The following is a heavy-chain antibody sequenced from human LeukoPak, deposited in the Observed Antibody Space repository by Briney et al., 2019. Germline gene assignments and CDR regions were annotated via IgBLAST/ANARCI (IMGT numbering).Heavy chain of an antibody. Sequence: PGGSLRLSCAASGFTFSNYAMSWVRQAPGKGLGWVSTISNSGDATYYADSVKGRFTISRDNAKNTLYLQMNSLRAEDTAVYYCVRDSRYTMDVWGQGTTVTVPS. CDR3: VRDSRYTMDV. CDR2: ISNSGDAT. D-gene: IGHD5-18*01. J-gene: IGHJ6*02. V-gene: IGHV3-23*01. CDR1: GFTFSNYA.